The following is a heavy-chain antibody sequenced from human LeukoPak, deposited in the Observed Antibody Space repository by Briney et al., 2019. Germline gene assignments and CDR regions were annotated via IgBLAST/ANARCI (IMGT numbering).Heavy chain of an antibody. Sequence: GGSLRLSCAASGFTFSSYAMSWVRQAPGKGLEWVSAISGSGGSTYYADSVKGRFTISRDNSKNTLYLQMNSLRAEDTAVYYCAKGFRWTVTTVYFDYWRQGTLVTVSS. V-gene: IGHV3-23*01. D-gene: IGHD4-17*01. J-gene: IGHJ4*02. CDR2: ISGSGGST. CDR3: AKGFRWTVTTVYFDY. CDR1: GFTFSSYA.